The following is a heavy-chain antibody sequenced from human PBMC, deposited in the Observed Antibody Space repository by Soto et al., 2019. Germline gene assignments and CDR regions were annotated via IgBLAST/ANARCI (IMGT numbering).Heavy chain of an antibody. J-gene: IGHJ6*02. D-gene: IGHD2-2*01. V-gene: IGHV1-46*01. CDR2: IKLSGGST. CDR3: ARERNAYAGMDV. Sequence: QVQLMQSGAEVKKPGASVRVSCVASGYTFTSYYMHWVRQAPGQGLEWRGVIKLSGGSTTYAQRSQGRVTVTRDTSTSTVYMELRSLRSEDTAVDHCARERNAYAGMDVGGQGTTVTVS. CDR1: GYTFTSYY.